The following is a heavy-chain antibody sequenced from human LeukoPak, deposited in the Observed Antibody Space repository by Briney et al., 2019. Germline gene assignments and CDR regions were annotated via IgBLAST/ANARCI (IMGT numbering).Heavy chain of an antibody. D-gene: IGHD2-2*01. V-gene: IGHV4-30-2*01. CDR3: ARDGRYCSSTSCYDGMDV. Sequence: SETLSLTCAVSGGSISSGGYSWSWIRQPPGKGLEWIGYIYHSGSTYYNPSLKSRVTISVDRSKNQFSLKLSSVAAADTAVYYCARDGRYCSSTSCYDGMDVWGQGTTVTVSS. CDR1: GGSISSGGYS. J-gene: IGHJ6*02. CDR2: IYHSGST.